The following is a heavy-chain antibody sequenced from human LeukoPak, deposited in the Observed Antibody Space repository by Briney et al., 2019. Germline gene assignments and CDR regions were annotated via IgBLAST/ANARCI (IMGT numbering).Heavy chain of an antibody. J-gene: IGHJ4*02. CDR1: GGSISGYY. V-gene: IGHV4-39*07. CDR3: ARAYMGATIVFDY. D-gene: IGHD1-26*01. Sequence: PSETLSLTCTVSGGSISGYYWTWIRQPPGKGLEWIGSIYYSGSTYYNPSLKSRVTISVDTSKNQFSLKLSSVTAADTAVYYCARAYMGATIVFDYWGQGTLVTVSS. CDR2: IYYSGST.